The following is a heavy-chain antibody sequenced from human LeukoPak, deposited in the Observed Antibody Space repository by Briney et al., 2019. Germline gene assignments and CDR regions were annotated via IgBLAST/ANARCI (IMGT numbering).Heavy chain of an antibody. J-gene: IGHJ3*02. D-gene: IGHD3-22*01. CDR3: VRGTLDYDYSGYAFDI. CDR2: IDTSGRRI. V-gene: IGHV3-48*03. Sequence: PGGSLRLSCAASGFSFSTYDMNWVRQAPGKGLEWVSYIDTSGRRIYYADSVKGRLTISRDNARNSLSVQMNSLRAEDTAVYYCVRGTLDYDYSGYAFDIWGRGTMVTVSS. CDR1: GFSFSTYD.